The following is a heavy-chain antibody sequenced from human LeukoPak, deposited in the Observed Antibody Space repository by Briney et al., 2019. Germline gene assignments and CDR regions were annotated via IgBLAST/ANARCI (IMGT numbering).Heavy chain of an antibody. Sequence: PGGSLRLSCEASGFTFRNYGMHWVRQAPGKGLDWVGVIWFDGSNRYYADSVKGRFTISGDNSKNTLYLQVNSVRAEDTAVYYCARDTSGYYDYWGQGALVTVSS. D-gene: IGHD2-15*01. V-gene: IGHV3-33*01. CDR1: GFTFRNYG. CDR3: ARDTSGYYDY. J-gene: IGHJ4*02. CDR2: IWFDGSNR.